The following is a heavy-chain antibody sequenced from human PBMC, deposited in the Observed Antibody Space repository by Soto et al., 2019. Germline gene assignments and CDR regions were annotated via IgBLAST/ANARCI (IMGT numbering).Heavy chain of an antibody. Sequence: QVQLVESGGGVVQPGRSLRLSCAASGFTFSSYGMHWVRQAPGKGLEWVAVISSDGSNKYYADSVKGRFTISRDNSKNTLYLQMNSLRAEDTAVYYCARGDDYGDYCLGYWGQGTLVTVSS. J-gene: IGHJ4*02. CDR3: ARGDDYGDYCLGY. CDR2: ISSDGSNK. CDR1: GFTFSSYG. V-gene: IGHV3-30*03. D-gene: IGHD4-17*01.